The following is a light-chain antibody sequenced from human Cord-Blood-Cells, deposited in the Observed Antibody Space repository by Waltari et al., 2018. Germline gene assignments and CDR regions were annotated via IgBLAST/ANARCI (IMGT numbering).Light chain of an antibody. V-gene: IGLV2-14*01. J-gene: IGLJ1*01. CDR3: SSYTSSSTLV. CDR1: SSDVGGYNY. Sequence: QSALTQPASVSGSPGQSITISCTGTSSDVGGYNYVSWYQQHPGKAPKLMIYEVSNRPSGVSNRFPGSKSGNTASPTISGLQAEDEADYYCSSYTSSSTLVFGTGTKVTVL. CDR2: EVS.